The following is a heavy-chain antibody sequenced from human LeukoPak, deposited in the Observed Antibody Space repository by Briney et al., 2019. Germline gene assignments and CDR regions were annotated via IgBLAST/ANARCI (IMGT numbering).Heavy chain of an antibody. CDR3: TTSGYSYPIDY. D-gene: IGHD5-18*01. CDR1: GFTFSEYS. J-gene: IGHJ4*02. V-gene: IGHV3-48*01. CDR2: ISSNSRTI. Sequence: GGSLRLSCAASGFTFSEYSLIWVRQAPGEGLEWVSYISSNSRTIYYADSVKGRFTMSRDNDKNSMYLQMNSLKTEDTAVYYCTTSGYSYPIDYWGQGTLVTVSS.